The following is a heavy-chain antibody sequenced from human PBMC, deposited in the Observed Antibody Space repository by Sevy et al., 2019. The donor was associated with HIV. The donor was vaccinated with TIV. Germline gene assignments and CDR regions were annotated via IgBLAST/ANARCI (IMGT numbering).Heavy chain of an antibody. Sequence: ASVKVSCKVSGYTLTELSMHWVRQAPGKGLEWMGGFDPEDGETIYAQKFQGRVTMTEDTSTYTAYMELSSLRSEDTAVYYCATNPSITIFGVAPPWGQGTLVTVSS. CDR1: GYTLTELS. CDR3: ATNPSITIFGVAPP. J-gene: IGHJ5*02. V-gene: IGHV1-24*01. D-gene: IGHD3-3*01. CDR2: FDPEDGET.